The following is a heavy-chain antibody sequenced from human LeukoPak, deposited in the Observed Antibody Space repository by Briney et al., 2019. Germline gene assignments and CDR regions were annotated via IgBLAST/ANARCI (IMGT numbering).Heavy chain of an antibody. CDR1: GGSIRSSSHN. D-gene: IGHD3-3*01. CDR3: ARRPKQPGFWSGYVDY. J-gene: IGHJ4*02. Sequence: PSETLSLTCTVSGGSIRSSSHNWDWIRQPPGKGLEYIGSIFYSGSTYYNPSLTSRVTISVDTSKNQFSLKLGSVTAADTAVYYCARRPKQPGFWSGYVDYWGQGILVTVSP. CDR2: IFYSGST. V-gene: IGHV4-39*01.